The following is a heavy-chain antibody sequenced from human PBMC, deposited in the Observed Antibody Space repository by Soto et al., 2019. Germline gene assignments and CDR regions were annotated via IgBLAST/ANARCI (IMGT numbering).Heavy chain of an antibody. CDR1: GGSFSGYY. D-gene: IGHD3-3*01. CDR3: ARSYYDFWSGYFQRYYYMDV. V-gene: IGHV4-34*01. J-gene: IGHJ6*03. Sequence: PSETLSLTCAVYGGSFSGYYWSWIRQPPGKGLEWIGEINHSGSTNYNPSLKSRVTISVDTSKNQFSLKLSSVTAADTAVYYCARSYYDFWSGYFQRYYYMDVWGKGTTVTVSS. CDR2: INHSGST.